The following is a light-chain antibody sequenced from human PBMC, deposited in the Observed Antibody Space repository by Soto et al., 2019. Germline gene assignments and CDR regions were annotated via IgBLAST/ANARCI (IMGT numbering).Light chain of an antibody. Sequence: QSVLTQPPSASGTPGQRVTISCSGSSSNIGSNSVNWYQQLPGTVPKLLMYSSNQRPSGVPDRFSGSKSGTSASLAISGLQSEDEADYYCAAWDDSLNAVVFGGGTKLAVL. CDR2: SSN. CDR1: SSNIGSNS. CDR3: AAWDDSLNAVV. J-gene: IGLJ2*01. V-gene: IGLV1-44*01.